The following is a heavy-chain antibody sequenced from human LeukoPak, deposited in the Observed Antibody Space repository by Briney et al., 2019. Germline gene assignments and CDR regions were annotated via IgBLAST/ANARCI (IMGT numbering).Heavy chain of an antibody. CDR1: GYTFTSYG. J-gene: IGHJ2*01. CDR3: ARDSSGYYSYWYFDL. D-gene: IGHD3-22*01. V-gene: IGHV1-18*01. CDR2: ISAYNGNT. Sequence: ASVKVSCKASGYTFTSYGISWVRQAPGQGLEWMGWISAYNGNTNYAQKLQGRVTMTTDTSTSTAYMELRSRRSDDTAVYYCARDSSGYYSYWYFDLWGRGTLVTVSS.